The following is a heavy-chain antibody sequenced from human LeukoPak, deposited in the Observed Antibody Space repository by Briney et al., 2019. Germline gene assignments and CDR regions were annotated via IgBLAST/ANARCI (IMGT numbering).Heavy chain of an antibody. CDR1: GNSISNYA. V-gene: IGHV1-69*13. CDR3: TTRACHAGGCSSSFYYYYGLHF. D-gene: IGHD3-16*01. Sequence: VASVTVSYKASGNSISNYAVSWVRQAPGQGFEWMGGIIPIFGTADYAQKFQGRVTITADQSTSTTYMALSSLKSEDTATYYCTTRACHAGGCSSSFYYYYGLHFWGQGTTVSVSS. CDR2: IIPIFGTA. J-gene: IGHJ6*02.